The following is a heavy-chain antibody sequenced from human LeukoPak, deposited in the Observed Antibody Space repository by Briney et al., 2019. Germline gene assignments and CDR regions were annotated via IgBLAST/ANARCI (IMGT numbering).Heavy chain of an antibody. J-gene: IGHJ6*02. CDR2: VYYSGST. V-gene: IGHV4-59*01. D-gene: IGHD6-13*01. CDR3: ARAAAGSNYYYYYGMDV. CDR1: DDSISTYF. Sequence: SETLSLTCTVSDDSISTYFWSWIRQPPGKGLEWIGYVYYSGSTNYNPSLKSRVTISVDTSKNQFSLKLNSVTAADTAVYFCARAAAGSNYYYYYGMDVWGQGTTVTVSS.